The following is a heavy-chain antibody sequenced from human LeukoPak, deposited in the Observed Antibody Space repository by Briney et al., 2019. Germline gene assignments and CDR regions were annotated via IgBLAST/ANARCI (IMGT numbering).Heavy chain of an antibody. V-gene: IGHV3-23*01. D-gene: IGHD3-3*01. CDR2: ISGSGGST. J-gene: IGHJ4*02. Sequence: GESLRLSCAASGFTFSSYAMSWVRQAPGKGLEWVSAISGSGGSTYYADSVKGRITTSRDNSKNTLYLQMNSLRAEDTAVYFCAKVPYYDFWSGYYKQYYFDYWGQGTLVTVSS. CDR3: AKVPYYDFWSGYYKQYYFDY. CDR1: GFTFSSYA.